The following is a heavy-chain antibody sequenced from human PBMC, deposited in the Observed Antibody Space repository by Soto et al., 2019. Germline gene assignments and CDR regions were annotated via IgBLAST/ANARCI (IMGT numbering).Heavy chain of an antibody. Sequence: QVQLVQSGAEVKKPGSSVKVSCKASGGTFNNYAINWVRQAPGQGLEWMGGIIPIFGTTNYAQKFQGRLTITADESTRTVYMELSSLRSEDTAVYHCAGEGARGWFDPWGQGTLVTVSS. CDR3: AGEGARGWFDP. V-gene: IGHV1-69*01. J-gene: IGHJ5*02. CDR1: GGTFNNYA. CDR2: IIPIFGTT.